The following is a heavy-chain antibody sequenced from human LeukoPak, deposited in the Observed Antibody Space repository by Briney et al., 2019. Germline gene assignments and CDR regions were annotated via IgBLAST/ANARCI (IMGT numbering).Heavy chain of an antibody. CDR2: IYDDGST. V-gene: IGHV3-66*01. Sequence: GGSLRLSCVVSGLTVSRKFMNWVRQAPGKGLEWVSGIYDDGSTFYADSVKGRFSISRDSSRNTLSLQMSSLRAEDTAVYFCASCGDDCDPRETAWVDFLHWGQGTLVTVSS. D-gene: IGHD2-21*02. CDR1: GLTVSRKF. CDR3: ASCGDDCDPRETAWVDFLH. J-gene: IGHJ1*01.